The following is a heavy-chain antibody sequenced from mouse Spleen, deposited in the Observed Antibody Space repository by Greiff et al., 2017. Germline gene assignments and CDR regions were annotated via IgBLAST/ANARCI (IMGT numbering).Heavy chain of an antibody. CDR3: TRRYGNYYFDY. V-gene: IGHV1-15*01. Sequence: VQLQQSGAELVRPGASVTLSCKASGYTFTDYEMHWVKQTPVHGLEWIGAIDPETGGTAYNQKFKGKAILTADKSSSTAYMELRSLTSEDSAVYYCTRRYGNYYFDYWGQGTTLTVSS. CDR2: IDPETGGT. J-gene: IGHJ2*01. D-gene: IGHD2-10*02. CDR1: GYTFTDYE.